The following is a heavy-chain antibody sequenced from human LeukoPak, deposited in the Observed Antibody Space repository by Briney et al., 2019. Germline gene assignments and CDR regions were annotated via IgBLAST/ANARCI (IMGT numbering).Heavy chain of an antibody. CDR2: ISAYNGHT. V-gene: IGHV1-18*01. J-gene: IGHJ6*03. Sequence: ASVKVSCKASGYTFNSYGISWVRQAPGQGLEWMGWISAYNGHTNYAQKFQGRVTMTTDTSTSTAYMDLRSLRSDDTAVYYCAIVQHYYDYYMDVWGKGTTVTVSS. CDR1: GYTFNSYG. CDR3: AIVQHYYDYYMDV.